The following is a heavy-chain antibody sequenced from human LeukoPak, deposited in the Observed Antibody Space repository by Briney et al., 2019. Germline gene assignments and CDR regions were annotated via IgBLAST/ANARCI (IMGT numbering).Heavy chain of an antibody. CDR1: GFTFSNYA. Sequence: GGSLRLSCAASGFTFSNYAMSWVRQAPGKGLEWVSVISGSGGSTYYADSVKGRFTISRDNSKNTLYLQMNSLRAEDTAVYYCARVRDYYDSSGYYSEYFQDWGQGTLVTVSS. CDR3: ARVRDYYDSSGYYSEYFQD. J-gene: IGHJ1*01. V-gene: IGHV3-23*01. D-gene: IGHD3-22*01. CDR2: ISGSGGST.